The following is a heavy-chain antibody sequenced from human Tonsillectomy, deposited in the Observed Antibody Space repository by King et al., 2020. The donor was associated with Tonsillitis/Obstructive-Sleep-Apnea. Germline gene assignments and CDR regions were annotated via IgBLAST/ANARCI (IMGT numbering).Heavy chain of an antibody. D-gene: IGHD3-3*01. Sequence: LVQSGAEVKKPGSSVKVSCQASGGTFSSYAISWVRQAPGQGLEWMGGIIPIFGTANYAQKFQGRVTITADESTSTAYMELSSLRSEDTAVYYCASRITIFGVVITPFDYWGQGTLVTVSS. CDR1: GGTFSSYA. J-gene: IGHJ4*02. CDR2: IIPIFGTA. CDR3: ASRITIFGVVITPFDY. V-gene: IGHV1-69*01.